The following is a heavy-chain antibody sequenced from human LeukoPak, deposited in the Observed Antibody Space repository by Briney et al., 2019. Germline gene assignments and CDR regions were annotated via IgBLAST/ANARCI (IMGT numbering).Heavy chain of an antibody. CDR2: INAGNGNT. CDR1: GYIFTRYA. V-gene: IGHV1-3*01. Sequence: GASVKVSCKASGYIFTRYAIHWVRQAPGQRLEWMGWINAGNGNTKYSQKIQGRVIITRDTSASTAYMEVSSLRSEDTAVYYCARGIEASSGWYVIDYWGQGTLVTVSS. J-gene: IGHJ4*02. CDR3: ARGIEASSGWYVIDY. D-gene: IGHD6-19*01.